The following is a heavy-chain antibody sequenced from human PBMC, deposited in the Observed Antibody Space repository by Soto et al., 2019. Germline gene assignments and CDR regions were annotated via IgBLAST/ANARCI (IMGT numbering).Heavy chain of an antibody. CDR1: GFNFGVFG. J-gene: IGHJ4*02. Sequence: QVRLVESGGGVVQPGRSLRLSCAASGFNFGVFGMHWVRQAPGKGLEWLSVLSYEGSEEYYADSVRGRFTISRDNSKNTLFLQMDSLSVDDTGVYYCALTRRASLLDVAGPGFEYWGQGTLVTVSA. CDR3: ALTRRASLLDVAGPGFEY. V-gene: IGHV3-30*03. CDR2: LSYEGSEE. D-gene: IGHD6-19*01.